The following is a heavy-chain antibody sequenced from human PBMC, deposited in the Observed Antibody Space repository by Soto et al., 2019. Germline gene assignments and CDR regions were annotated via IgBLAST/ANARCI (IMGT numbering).Heavy chain of an antibody. CDR1: GYTFTGYY. V-gene: IGHV1-2*02. J-gene: IGHJ6*02. CDR3: ARDQGCSSTSCYVAYYYYGMDV. D-gene: IGHD2-2*01. CDR2: INPNSGGT. Sequence: ASVKVSCKASGYTFTGYYMHWVRQAPGQGLEWMGWINPNSGGTNYAQKFQGRVTMTRDTSISTAYMELSRLRSDDTAVYYCARDQGCSSTSCYVAYYYYGMDVWGQGTTVTVS.